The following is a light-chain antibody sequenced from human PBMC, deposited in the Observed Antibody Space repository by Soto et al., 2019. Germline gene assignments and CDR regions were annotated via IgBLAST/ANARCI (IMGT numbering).Light chain of an antibody. Sequence: DIQMTQSPSSLSASVGDRVTITCRASQSIRNYLNWYQQKPGKAPKVLVYAASSFESGVASRINGSGSGTDFTLTISSLKPEDVPTYYSQQSYNTPRFGGGTKGQI. J-gene: IGKJ4*02. CDR1: QSIRNY. CDR2: AAS. CDR3: QQSYNTPR. V-gene: IGKV1-39*01.